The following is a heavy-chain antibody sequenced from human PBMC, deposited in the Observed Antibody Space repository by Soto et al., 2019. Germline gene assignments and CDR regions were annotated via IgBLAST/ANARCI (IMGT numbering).Heavy chain of an antibody. CDR2: ISSTTNYI. J-gene: IGHJ4*02. V-gene: IGHV3-21*06. Sequence: GGSLRLSCAASGFTFTRYSMNWVRQAPGKGLEWVSSISSTTNYIYYGDSMKGRFTISRDNAKNSLYLEMNSLRAEDTAVYYCARESEDLTSNFDYWGQGTLVTVYS. CDR3: ARESEDLTSNFDY. CDR1: GFTFTRYS.